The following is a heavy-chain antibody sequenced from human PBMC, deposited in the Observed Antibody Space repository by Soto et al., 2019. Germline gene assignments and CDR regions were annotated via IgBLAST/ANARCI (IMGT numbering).Heavy chain of an antibody. D-gene: IGHD6-13*01. Sequence: EVQLLESGGDLVQPGGSLRLSCAASGFTFSKYAMTWARQAPGKGLEWVSALSGSGYNSYYADSVDGRFTISRDNSKNTLFLQMDSLRVEDTAVYYCANWVEGSRLYVDYWGQGTVVTVSS. V-gene: IGHV3-23*01. CDR3: ANWVEGSRLYVDY. CDR1: GFTFSKYA. J-gene: IGHJ4*02. CDR2: LSGSGYNS.